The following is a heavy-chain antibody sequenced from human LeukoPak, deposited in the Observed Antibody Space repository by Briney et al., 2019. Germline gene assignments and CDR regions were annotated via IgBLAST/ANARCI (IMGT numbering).Heavy chain of an antibody. CDR1: GFTFNNYA. V-gene: IGHV3-23*01. CDR2: ISGSGGRT. J-gene: IGHJ5*02. Sequence: PGGSLRLSCAASGFTFNNYAMNWVRQAPGKGLEWVSTISGSGGRTYYADSVKGRFTISRDNSKNMVYLEMNSLRVEDTAVYFCGKDSYVGVNWFDPRGQGTLVTVSS. D-gene: IGHD1-26*01. CDR3: GKDSYVGVNWFDP.